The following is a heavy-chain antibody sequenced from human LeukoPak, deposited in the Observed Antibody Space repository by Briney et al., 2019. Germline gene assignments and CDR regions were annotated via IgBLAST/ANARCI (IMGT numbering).Heavy chain of an antibody. CDR2: IYNGGST. CDR3: ARWLRQGDY. Sequence: GGSLRLSCAVSGFTVSSNYMSWVRQAPGKGLEWVSVIYNGGSTDYADSVKGRFTISRDNSKNTLYLQMNSLRVEDTAVYYCARWLRQGDYWGQGTLVTASS. CDR1: GFTVSSNY. D-gene: IGHD6-19*01. V-gene: IGHV3-66*01. J-gene: IGHJ4*02.